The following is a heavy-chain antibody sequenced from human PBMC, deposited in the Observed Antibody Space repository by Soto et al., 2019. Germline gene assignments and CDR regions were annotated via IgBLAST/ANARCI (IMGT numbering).Heavy chain of an antibody. CDR1: GFTFTTYS. J-gene: IGHJ5*02. V-gene: IGHV3-21*01. Sequence: EVQLVESGGGLVKPGESLRLSCAASGFTFTTYSMHWVRQAPGKGLEWVSSMTSSSNYIHYADSVKGRFTISRDNAKNSLYLQMNSLRAEDTAVYYCARDGRECADCYLGWFAPWGQGTLVPVSS. CDR2: MTSSSNYI. D-gene: IGHD2-21*02. CDR3: ARDGRECADCYLGWFAP.